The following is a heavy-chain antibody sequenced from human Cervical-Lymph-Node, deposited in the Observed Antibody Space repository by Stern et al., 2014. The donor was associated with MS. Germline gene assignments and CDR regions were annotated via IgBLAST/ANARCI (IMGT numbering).Heavy chain of an antibody. CDR3: TILSGPFDP. CDR1: GFTFSNSW. Sequence: EVQLGESGGGLVQPGGSLRLSCAASGFTFSNSWMHWVRQAPGKGLVWVSRINRDGSPTTYADSVKGRFPISRDTAKNTLYLQMSSLRAEDTAVYYCTILSGPFDPWGQGTLVTVSP. D-gene: IGHD3-10*01. CDR2: INRDGSPT. J-gene: IGHJ5*02. V-gene: IGHV3-74*01.